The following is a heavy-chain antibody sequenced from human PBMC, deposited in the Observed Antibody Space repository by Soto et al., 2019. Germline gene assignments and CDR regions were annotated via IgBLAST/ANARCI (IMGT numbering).Heavy chain of an antibody. Sequence: GGSRRLSWAASGFTFSSYAMSWGRQAPGKGLEWVSGIGGSGSSTFYADSVKGRFTISRDNSKNTLYLQMNSLRAEDTAVYHCAKVSTGYYYYFDSWGRGTLVTVSS. D-gene: IGHD3-9*01. CDR3: AKVSTGYYYYFDS. CDR1: GFTFSSYA. V-gene: IGHV3-23*01. J-gene: IGHJ4*02. CDR2: IGGSGSST.